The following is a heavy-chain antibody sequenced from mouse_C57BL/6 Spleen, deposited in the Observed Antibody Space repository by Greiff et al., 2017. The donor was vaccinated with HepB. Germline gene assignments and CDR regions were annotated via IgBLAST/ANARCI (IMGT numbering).Heavy chain of an antibody. CDR3: ARFYYGYDDAYYFDY. D-gene: IGHD2-2*01. J-gene: IGHJ2*01. CDR2: INYDGSST. Sequence: EVQRVESEGGLVQPGSSMKLSCTASGFTFSDYYMAWVRQVPEKGLEWVANINYDGSSTYYLDSLKSRFIISRDNAKNILYLQMSSLKSEDTATYYCARFYYGYDDAYYFDYWGQGTTLTVSS. V-gene: IGHV5-16*01. CDR1: GFTFSDYY.